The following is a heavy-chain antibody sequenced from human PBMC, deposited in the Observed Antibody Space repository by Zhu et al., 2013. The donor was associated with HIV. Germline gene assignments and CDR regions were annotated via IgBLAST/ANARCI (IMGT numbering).Heavy chain of an antibody. V-gene: IGHV1-69*01. CDR2: IIPMFGTA. CDR3: ARDHNSGYYSYFDY. CDR1: GGTFGSYA. Sequence: QVQLVQSGAEVKKPESSVKVSCKASGGTFGSYAISWVRQAPGQGLEWMGGIIPMFGTANYAQKFQGRVTITADESTSTAYMQLSSLRSEDTAVYYCARDHNSGYYSYFDYWGQGTLVTVSS. D-gene: IGHD3-22*01. J-gene: IGHJ4*02.